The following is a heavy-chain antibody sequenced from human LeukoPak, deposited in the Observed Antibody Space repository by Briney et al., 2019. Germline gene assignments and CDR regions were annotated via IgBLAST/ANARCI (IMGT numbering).Heavy chain of an antibody. Sequence: GGSLRLSCAAFGFTFSSYAMHWVRQAPGKGLEWVAVISYDGSNKYYADSVKGRFTISRDNSKNTLYLQMNSLRAEDTAVYYCASPRGCSSTSCPWGQGTLVTVSS. CDR3: ASPRGCSSTSCP. V-gene: IGHV3-30*04. CDR1: GFTFSSYA. J-gene: IGHJ5*02. D-gene: IGHD2-2*01. CDR2: ISYDGSNK.